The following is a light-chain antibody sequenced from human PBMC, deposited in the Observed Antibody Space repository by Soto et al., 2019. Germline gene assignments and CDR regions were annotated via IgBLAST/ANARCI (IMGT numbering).Light chain of an antibody. Sequence: DIQMTQSPSTVSASVGDRVTITCRASQTISNWLAWYQQKPGKAPWLLIYDASSLESGVPSRFSGSGSGTEFSLTISSLQPDDFATYYCQQYNSYWTFGQGTKVEIK. CDR1: QTISNW. CDR3: QQYNSYWT. CDR2: DAS. V-gene: IGKV1-5*01. J-gene: IGKJ1*01.